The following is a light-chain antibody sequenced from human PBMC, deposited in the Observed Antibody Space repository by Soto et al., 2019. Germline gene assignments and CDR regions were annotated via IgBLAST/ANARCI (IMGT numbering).Light chain of an antibody. CDR1: TSNIGAGYD. J-gene: IGLJ2*01. CDR2: GNI. V-gene: IGLV1-40*01. CDR3: QSYDSGAI. Sequence: QSVLTQPPSVSGAPGQRVTISCTGSTSNIGAGYDVHWYQQLPGTAPKVLIYGNINRPSGVPDRFSGSKSGTSASLAITGLQAEDEADYYCQSYDSGAIFGGGTKVTVL.